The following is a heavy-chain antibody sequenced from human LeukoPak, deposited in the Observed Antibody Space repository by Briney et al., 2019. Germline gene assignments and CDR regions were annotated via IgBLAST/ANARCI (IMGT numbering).Heavy chain of an antibody. J-gene: IGHJ5*02. D-gene: IGHD3-16*02. CDR3: TSDYRWSAL. CDR1: GFSFSNAW. V-gene: IGHV3-15*01. Sequence: GGSLRLSCVASGFSFSNAWMSWVRQAPGKGLEWVGRIYSQTEGGTTDYAASVKGRFTISRDDSKNTLYLQMNSLKTEDTALYYCTSDYRWSALWGQGTLVIVSS. CDR2: IYSQTEGGTT.